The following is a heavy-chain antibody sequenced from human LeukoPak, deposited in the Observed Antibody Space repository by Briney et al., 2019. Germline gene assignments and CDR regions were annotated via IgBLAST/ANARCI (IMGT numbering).Heavy chain of an antibody. CDR2: IYYSGST. D-gene: IGHD3-3*01. Sequence: SETLSLTCTVSGGSISSSSYYWGWIRQPPGKGLEWIGSIYYSGSTYYNPSLKSRVTISVDTSKNQFSLKLSSVTAADTAVYYCARGSLLRDFWSGYGPFDYWGQGTLVTVSS. J-gene: IGHJ4*02. V-gene: IGHV4-39*07. CDR1: GGSISSSSYY. CDR3: ARGSLLRDFWSGYGPFDY.